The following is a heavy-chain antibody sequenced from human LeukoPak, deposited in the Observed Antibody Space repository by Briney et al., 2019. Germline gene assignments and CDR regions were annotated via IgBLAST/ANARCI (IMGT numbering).Heavy chain of an antibody. J-gene: IGHJ5*02. Sequence: SETLSLTCTVSGGSISSYYWSWVRQHPGKGLEWIGYIQNSVTSYTDNPSLQSRVTISVDTSKNQFSLQVTSVTAADTAVYYCVRSPQLDPWGPGILVTVSS. CDR1: GGSISSYY. V-gene: IGHV4-59*01. CDR2: IQNSVTSY. CDR3: VRSPQLDP.